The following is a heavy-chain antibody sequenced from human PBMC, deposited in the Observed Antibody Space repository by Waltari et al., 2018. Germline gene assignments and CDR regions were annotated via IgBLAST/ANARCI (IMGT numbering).Heavy chain of an antibody. CDR2: IYHSGST. Sequence: LVKPSETLSLTCTVSGYSISSGYYWGWIRQPPGKGLEWIGSIYHSGSTYYNPSLKSRVTISVDTSKNQFSLKLSSVTAADTAVYYCARKTDYFDYWGQGTLVTVSS. CDR3: ARKTDYFDY. CDR1: GYSISSGYY. V-gene: IGHV4-38-2*02. J-gene: IGHJ4*02.